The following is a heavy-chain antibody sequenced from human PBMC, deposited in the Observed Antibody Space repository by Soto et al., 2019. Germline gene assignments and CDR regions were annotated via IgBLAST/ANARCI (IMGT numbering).Heavy chain of an antibody. J-gene: IGHJ4*02. D-gene: IGHD3-9*01. CDR1: GGSIRSYY. Sequence: SETLSLTCTVSGGSIRSYYWSWIRQPPGKGLEWIGYIYYSGSTNYNPSLKSRVTISVDTSKNQFSLKLSSVTAADTAVYYCAGLDYDILTGYGYWGQGTLVTSPQ. V-gene: IGHV4-59*08. CDR2: IYYSGST. CDR3: AGLDYDILTGYGY.